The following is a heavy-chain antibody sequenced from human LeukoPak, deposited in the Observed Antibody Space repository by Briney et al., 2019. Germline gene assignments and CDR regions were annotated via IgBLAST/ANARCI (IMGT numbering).Heavy chain of an antibody. CDR2: IYYSGST. Sequence: SETLSLTCTVSGYSISTGYYWGWIRQPPGKGLEWIGSIYYSGSTYYNPSLKSRVTISVDTSKNQFSLKLSSVTAADTAVYYCASITIFESSPMDVWGKGTTVTISS. J-gene: IGHJ6*03. CDR3: ASITIFESSPMDV. V-gene: IGHV4-38-2*02. CDR1: GYSISTGYY. D-gene: IGHD3-9*01.